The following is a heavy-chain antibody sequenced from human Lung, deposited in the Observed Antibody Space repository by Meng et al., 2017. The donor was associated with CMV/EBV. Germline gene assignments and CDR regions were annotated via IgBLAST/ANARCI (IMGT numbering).Heavy chain of an antibody. CDR1: GCSISSSNW. CDR2: IYHSGST. V-gene: IGHV4-4*02. CDR3: ASFPPPGKQWLVTDY. D-gene: IGHD6-19*01. Sequence: QLLGSGPGLVMPSGTLSLTCVVAGCSISSSNWWSWVRQPPGKGLEWIGEIYHSGSTNYNPSLKSRVTISVDKSKNQFSLKLSSVTAADTAVYYCASFPPPGKQWLVTDYWGQGTLVTVSS. J-gene: IGHJ4*02.